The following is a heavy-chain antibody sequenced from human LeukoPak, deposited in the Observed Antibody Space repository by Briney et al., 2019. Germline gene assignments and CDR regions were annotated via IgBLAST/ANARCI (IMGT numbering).Heavy chain of an antibody. CDR3: VRDRSGSYPYYFDF. Sequence: GGSLRLSCAASGFTLYQYSKNRVRQAPGQGLDWVSPISSRSAYISYADSVKGRFTISRDNAKNSLYLEMNSLRAEDTAVYFCVRDRSGSYPYYFDFWGQGTLVTASS. CDR1: GFTLYQYS. D-gene: IGHD1-26*01. CDR2: ISSRSAYI. V-gene: IGHV3-21*01. J-gene: IGHJ4*02.